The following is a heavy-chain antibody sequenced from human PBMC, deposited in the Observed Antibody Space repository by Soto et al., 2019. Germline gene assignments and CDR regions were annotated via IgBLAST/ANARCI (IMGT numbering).Heavy chain of an antibody. CDR3: ATRNIDFWSGYKYVYDGMDV. V-gene: IGHV4-39*01. J-gene: IGHJ6*02. Sequence: PSETLSLTCTVSGGSVRISNYYLAWIRQPPGKGLEWIGSIRYGGNTYSNPSLKSRLTISVDTPSNQISLRLSSVTAADTAIYYCATRNIDFWSGYKYVYDGMDVWGQGKKVTV. CDR2: IRYGGNT. D-gene: IGHD3-3*01. CDR1: GGSVRISNYY.